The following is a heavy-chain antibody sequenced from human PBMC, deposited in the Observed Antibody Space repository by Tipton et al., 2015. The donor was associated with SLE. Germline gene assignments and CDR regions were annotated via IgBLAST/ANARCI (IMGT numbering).Heavy chain of an antibody. CDR1: GGSISSGGYY. Sequence: TLSLTCTVSGGSISSGGYYWSWIRQHPGKGLEWIGYIYYSGSTYYNPSLKSRVTISVDTSKNQFSLKLSSVTAADTAVYYCARRPAGSRHGAFDIWGQGTMVTVSS. CDR2: IYYSGST. V-gene: IGHV4-31*03. J-gene: IGHJ3*02. D-gene: IGHD2-2*01. CDR3: ARRPAGSRHGAFDI.